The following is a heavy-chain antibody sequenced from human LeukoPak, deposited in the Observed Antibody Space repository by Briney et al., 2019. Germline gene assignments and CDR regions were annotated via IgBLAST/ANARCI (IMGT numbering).Heavy chain of an antibody. Sequence: SETLSLPCTVSGGSISSYYLSWIRQPAGKGLAWIGRIYTSGSTNYNPSLKSRVTMSVDTSKNQFSLKLSSVTAADTAVYYCARGSAKGYYYMDVWGKGTTVTVSS. D-gene: IGHD3-10*01. CDR1: GGSISSYY. CDR3: ARGSAKGYYYMDV. CDR2: IYTSGST. V-gene: IGHV4-4*07. J-gene: IGHJ6*03.